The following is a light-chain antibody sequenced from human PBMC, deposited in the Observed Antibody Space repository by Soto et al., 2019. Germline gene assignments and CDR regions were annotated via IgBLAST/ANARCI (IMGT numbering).Light chain of an antibody. V-gene: IGKV3-15*01. CDR1: QSVRSS. J-gene: IGKJ5*01. Sequence: ETVFTQSPGTLSLSPGERAILSCWASQSVRSSLAWYQQKPGQAPRLLIYAASTRATGIPARFSGSGSGTEFTLTISSLQSEDFAVYYCQQYNNWPRITFGQGTRLEI. CDR3: QQYNNWPRIT. CDR2: AAS.